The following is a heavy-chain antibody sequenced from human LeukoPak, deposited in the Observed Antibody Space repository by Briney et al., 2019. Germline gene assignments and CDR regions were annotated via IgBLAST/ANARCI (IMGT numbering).Heavy chain of an antibody. J-gene: IGHJ4*02. D-gene: IGHD3-22*01. CDR3: ARTYYYDSSGSYYFDY. Sequence: EASVMVSCKASGGTFSSYAISWVRQAPGQGLEWMGWISAYNGNTNYAQKLQGRVTMTTDTSTSTAYMELRSLRSDDTAVYYCARTYYYDSSGSYYFDYWGQGTLVTVSS. CDR2: ISAYNGNT. CDR1: GGTFSSYA. V-gene: IGHV1-18*01.